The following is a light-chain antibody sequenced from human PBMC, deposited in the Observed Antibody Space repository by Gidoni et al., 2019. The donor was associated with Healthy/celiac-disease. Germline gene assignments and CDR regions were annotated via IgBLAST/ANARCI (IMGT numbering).Light chain of an antibody. V-gene: IGKV1-39*01. CDR2: AAS. CDR1: QSISSY. J-gene: IGKJ4*01. CDR3: QQSYSTPPLT. Sequence: DIQMTQSQSSLPASVGDRVTITCRASQSISSYLNWYQQNPGNAPKLLIYAASSLQSGVPSRFSGSGSGTDFTLTISSLQPEDFATYYCQQSYSTPPLTFGGGTKVEIK.